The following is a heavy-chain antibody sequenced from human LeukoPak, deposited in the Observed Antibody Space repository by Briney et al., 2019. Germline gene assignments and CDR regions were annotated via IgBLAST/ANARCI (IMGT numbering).Heavy chain of an antibody. CDR3: ATLPPRQYYYDSSGYYPDY. D-gene: IGHD3-22*01. Sequence: GGSLRLSCAASAFTFSSYSMNLVRQAPGKGLEWVSSISSSSSYIYYADSVKGRFTISRDNAKNSLYLQMNSLRAEDTAVYYCATLPPRQYYYDSSGYYPDYWGQGTLVTVSS. V-gene: IGHV3-21*01. CDR1: AFTFSSYS. CDR2: ISSSSSYI. J-gene: IGHJ4*02.